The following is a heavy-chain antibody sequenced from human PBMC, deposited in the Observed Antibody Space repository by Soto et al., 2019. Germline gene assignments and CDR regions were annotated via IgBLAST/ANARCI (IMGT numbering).Heavy chain of an antibody. J-gene: IGHJ5*02. V-gene: IGHV4-59*01. D-gene: IGHD6-13*01. CDR2: IYYSGST. CDR3: ARDVSSSWSNWFDP. Sequence: SETLSLTCTVSGGSISSYYWSWIRQPPGKGLEWIGYIYYSGSTNYNPSLKSRVTISVDTSKNQFSLKLSSVTAADTAVYYCARDVSSSWSNWFDPWGQGTLVTVSS. CDR1: GGSISSYY.